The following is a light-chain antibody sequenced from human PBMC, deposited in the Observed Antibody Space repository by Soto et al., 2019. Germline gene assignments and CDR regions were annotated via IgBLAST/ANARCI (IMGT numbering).Light chain of an antibody. V-gene: IGLV2-14*03. CDR2: DVS. Sequence: QSALTQPRSVSGSPGQSVTISCTGTSSDVGGYNYVSWYQLFPGKAPQLIIYDVSNRPSGVSNRFSGSKSGNTASLTISGLQAKDEADYYCTSYTSSSLLVFGGGTKLTVL. CDR3: TSYTSSSLLV. CDR1: SSDVGGYNY. J-gene: IGLJ2*01.